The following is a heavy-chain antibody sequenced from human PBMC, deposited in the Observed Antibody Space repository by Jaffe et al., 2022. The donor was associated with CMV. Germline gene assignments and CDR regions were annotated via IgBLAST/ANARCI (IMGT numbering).Heavy chain of an antibody. CDR2: IRSKAYGGTT. J-gene: IGHJ4*02. V-gene: IGHV3-49*05. CDR3: TRDTIFGVAYGINGHDY. Sequence: EVQLVESGGGLVKPGRSLRLSCTASGFTFGDYAMSWFRQAPGKGLEWVGFIRSKAYGGTTEYAASVKGRFTISRDDSKSIAYLQMNSLKTEDTAVYYCTRDTIFGVAYGINGHDYWGQGTLVTVSS. D-gene: IGHD3-3*01. CDR1: GFTFGDYA.